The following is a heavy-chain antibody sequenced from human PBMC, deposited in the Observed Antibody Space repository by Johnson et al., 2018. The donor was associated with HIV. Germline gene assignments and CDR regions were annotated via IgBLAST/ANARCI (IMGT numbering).Heavy chain of an antibody. CDR3: ARGGHCGGDCAGAKQALDI. V-gene: IGHV3-NL1*01. Sequence: VHLVESGGGVVQPGRSLRLSCAASGFTFSSYAFHWVRQAPAKGLEWVSVIHSGGSTYYADSVEGRFTISRDNSKNTVLLQMNSLRVEDTAVYYCARGGHCGGDCAGAKQALDIWGQGTRVTVSS. J-gene: IGHJ3*02. D-gene: IGHD2-21*01. CDR2: IHSGGST. CDR1: GFTFSSYA.